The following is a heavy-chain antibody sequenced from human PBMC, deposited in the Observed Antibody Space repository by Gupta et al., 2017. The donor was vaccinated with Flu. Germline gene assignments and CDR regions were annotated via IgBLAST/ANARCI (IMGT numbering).Heavy chain of an antibody. CDR2: ISYDGSNK. CDR3: AKLWGYYDSSGSEYYFDY. V-gene: IGHV3-30*18. Sequence: QMQLVESGGGVVQPGRSLRLSCAASGFTFSSYGMHWVRQAPGKGLEWVAVISYDGSNKYYADSVKGRFTISQDNSKNTLYLHMNSLRAEDTSVYYCAKLWGYYDSSGSEYYFDYWGQGTLVTVSS. CDR1: GFTFSSYG. J-gene: IGHJ4*02. D-gene: IGHD3-22*01.